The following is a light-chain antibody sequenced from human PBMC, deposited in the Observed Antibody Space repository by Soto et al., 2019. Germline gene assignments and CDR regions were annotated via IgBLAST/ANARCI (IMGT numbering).Light chain of an antibody. CDR3: QQSFTTPYVA. CDR1: QSISTY. CDR2: AAS. V-gene: IGKV1-39*01. J-gene: IGKJ1*01. Sequence: DIQMTQSPSSLSASVGDRVTITCRASQSISTYLNWYQQKPGKAPRLLIYAASRSQSGVPSRFSGGGSGTDFTLTISSLQPEDFATYYCQQSFTTPYVAFGQGTKVEIK.